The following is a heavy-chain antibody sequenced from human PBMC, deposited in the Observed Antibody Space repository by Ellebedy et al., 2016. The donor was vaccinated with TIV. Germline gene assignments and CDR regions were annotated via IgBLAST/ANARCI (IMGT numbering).Heavy chain of an antibody. CDR3: ARGVRAGYGDSYYFDY. CDR2: IWYDGTIK. J-gene: IGHJ4*02. Sequence: GGSLRLSCAASGFSFSNYGMHWVRQAPGKGLEWVTVIWYDGTIKFYADSVKGRFIISRDNSMHTLYLQMNSLRAEDTAVYYCARGVRAGYGDSYYFDYWGQGALVTVSS. D-gene: IGHD4-17*01. V-gene: IGHV3-33*01. CDR1: GFSFSNYG.